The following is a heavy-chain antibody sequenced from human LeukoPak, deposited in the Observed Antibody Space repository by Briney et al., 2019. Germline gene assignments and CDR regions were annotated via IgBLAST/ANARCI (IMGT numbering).Heavy chain of an antibody. V-gene: IGHV1-8*01. CDR3: VQPGSDYGGTYYYYGMDV. J-gene: IGHJ6*02. D-gene: IGHD4-23*01. CDR1: GYTFTSYD. Sequence: ASVKVSCKASGYTFTSYDINWVRQATGQGLEWMGWMNPNSGNTGYAQKFQGRVTMTRNTSISTAYMELSSLRSEDTAVYYCVQPGSDYGGTYYYYGMDVWGQGTTVTVSS. CDR2: MNPNSGNT.